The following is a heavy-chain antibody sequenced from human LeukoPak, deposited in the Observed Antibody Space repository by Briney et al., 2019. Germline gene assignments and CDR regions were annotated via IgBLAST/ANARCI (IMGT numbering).Heavy chain of an antibody. Sequence: SETLSLTCTVSGGSISSGGYYWSWIRQHPGKGLEWIGYIYYSGSTYYNPSLKSRVTISVDTSKNQFSLKLSSVTAADTAVYYCARSGSYEKPGDYWGQGTLVTVSS. CDR1: GGSISSGGYY. D-gene: IGHD1-26*01. J-gene: IGHJ4*02. CDR3: ARSGSYEKPGDY. V-gene: IGHV4-31*03. CDR2: IYYSGST.